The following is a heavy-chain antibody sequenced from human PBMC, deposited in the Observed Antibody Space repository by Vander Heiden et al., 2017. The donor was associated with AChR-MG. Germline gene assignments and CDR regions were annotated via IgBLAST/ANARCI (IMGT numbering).Heavy chain of an antibody. CDR1: GGSSSGSY. Sequence: QVQLQQWGAGPLTPSETLSLTCAVYGGSSSGSYWSGIRQPPGKGLEWIGEINHSGSTNYHPSLKRRVTISVDTSKNQFSLKLSSVTAADTAVYYCARGPYYYGSGSYPDWGQGTLVTVSS. CDR2: INHSGST. D-gene: IGHD3-10*01. V-gene: IGHV4-34*01. CDR3: ARGPYYYGSGSYPD. J-gene: IGHJ4*02.